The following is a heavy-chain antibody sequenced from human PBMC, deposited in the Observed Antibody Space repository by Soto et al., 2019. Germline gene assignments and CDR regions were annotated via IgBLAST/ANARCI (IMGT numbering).Heavy chain of an antibody. CDR3: ARDRDSSWYYFDY. CDR1: GGTFSSYA. CDR2: IIPIFDTA. V-gene: IGHV1-69*06. J-gene: IGHJ4*02. Sequence: ASVKVSCKASGGTFSSYAISWVRQAPGQGLEWMGGIIPIFDTANYAQKFQGRVTITADKSTSTAYMELSSLRSEDTAVYYCARDRDSSWYYFDYWGQGTLVTVSS. D-gene: IGHD6-13*01.